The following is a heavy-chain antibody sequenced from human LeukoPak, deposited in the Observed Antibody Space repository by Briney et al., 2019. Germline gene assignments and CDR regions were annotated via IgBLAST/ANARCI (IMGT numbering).Heavy chain of an antibody. CDR1: GYTFSRYG. Sequence: GASVKVSCKASGYTFSRYGISWVRQAPGQGLEWMGWINTYNGNTNYGQKFQGRVTMTTDTSTSTAYMELRSLRSDDTAVYYCARRGRIVMVTAIPKDDAFDIWGQGTMVTVSS. V-gene: IGHV1-18*01. CDR3: ARRGRIVMVTAIPKDDAFDI. J-gene: IGHJ3*02. D-gene: IGHD2-21*02. CDR2: INTYNGNT.